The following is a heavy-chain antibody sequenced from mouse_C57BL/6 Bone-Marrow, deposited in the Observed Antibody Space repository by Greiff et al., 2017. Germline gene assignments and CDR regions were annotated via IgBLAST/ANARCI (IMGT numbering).Heavy chain of an antibody. Sequence: EVQLKESGAELVRPGASVKLSCTASGFNIKDDYMHWVKQRPEQGLEWIGWIDPENGDTEYASKFQGKATITADTSSNTAYLQLSSLTSEDTAVYYCTTNGYDGVAYWGQGTLVTVSA. V-gene: IGHV14-4*01. CDR1: GFNIKDDY. J-gene: IGHJ3*01. D-gene: IGHD2-2*01. CDR2: IDPENGDT. CDR3: TTNGYDGVAY.